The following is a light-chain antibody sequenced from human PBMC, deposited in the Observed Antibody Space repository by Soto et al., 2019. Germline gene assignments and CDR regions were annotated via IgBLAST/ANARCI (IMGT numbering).Light chain of an antibody. CDR1: QRVSSSY. CDR3: QQYGSSPLT. J-gene: IGKJ4*01. CDR2: GAS. V-gene: IGKV3-20*01. Sequence: EIVLTQSPGTLSLSPGERATLSCRASQRVSSSYLAWYQQKPGQAPRLLIHGASSRATGIPDRFSGSGSGTDFTLIISRLEPEDFAVYYCQQYGSSPLTFGGGTKVEIK.